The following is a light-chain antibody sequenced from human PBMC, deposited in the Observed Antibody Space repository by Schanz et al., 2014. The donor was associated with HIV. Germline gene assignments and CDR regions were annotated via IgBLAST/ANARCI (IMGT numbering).Light chain of an antibody. CDR1: QSISNW. Sequence: DIQMTQSPSTLSASVGDRVTITCRASQSISNWLAWYQQKPGKAPKLVIYKASNLESGVPSRFSGSGSGTEFTLTITSLQFEDFATYYCQQSYSATPYTFGQGTKVEI. CDR3: QQSYSATPYT. J-gene: IGKJ2*01. V-gene: IGKV1-5*03. CDR2: KAS.